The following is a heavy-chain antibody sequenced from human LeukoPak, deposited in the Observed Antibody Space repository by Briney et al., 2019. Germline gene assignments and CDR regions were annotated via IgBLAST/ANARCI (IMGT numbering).Heavy chain of an antibody. CDR3: ARGEGYCSSTSCPNQLFY. CDR2: IIPIFGTA. V-gene: IGHV1-69*05. J-gene: IGHJ4*02. D-gene: IGHD2-2*01. Sequence: SVKVSCKASGGTFSSYAISWVRQAPGQGLEWMGGIIPIFGTANYAQKLQGRVTMTTDTSTSTAYMELRSLRSDDTAVYYCARGEGYCSSTSCPNQLFYWGQGTLVTVSS. CDR1: GGTFSSYA.